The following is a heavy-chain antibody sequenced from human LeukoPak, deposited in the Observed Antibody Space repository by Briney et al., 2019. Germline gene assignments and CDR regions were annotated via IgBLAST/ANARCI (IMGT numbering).Heavy chain of an antibody. CDR3: ARTRPQDHGTSYMDV. V-gene: IGHV4-59*08. CDR1: GDSTSSDY. D-gene: IGHD4-17*01. Sequence: SETLSLTCDVSGDSTSSDYWSWIRQSPEKGLEWIGFIFYSGTTTYNPSLQSRVTISVDTSKNKFYLKLTSVTAADTAVYYCARTRPQDHGTSYMDVWGKGTTVTVSS. J-gene: IGHJ6*03. CDR2: IFYSGTT.